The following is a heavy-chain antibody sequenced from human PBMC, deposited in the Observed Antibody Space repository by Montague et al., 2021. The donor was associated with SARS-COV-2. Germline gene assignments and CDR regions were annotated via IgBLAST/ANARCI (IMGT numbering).Heavy chain of an antibody. D-gene: IGHD1-26*01. Sequence: CAISGDSVSRNRAAWNWIRQSPSTALEWLGRTYYRSKWYNDYAVSVKSRITINPDTSNNQISLQLNSVTPEDTAVDYCARTSASSDYWGQGTLVTVSS. CDR1: GDSVSRNRAA. CDR2: TYYRSKWYN. CDR3: ARTSASSDY. J-gene: IGHJ4*02. V-gene: IGHV6-1*01.